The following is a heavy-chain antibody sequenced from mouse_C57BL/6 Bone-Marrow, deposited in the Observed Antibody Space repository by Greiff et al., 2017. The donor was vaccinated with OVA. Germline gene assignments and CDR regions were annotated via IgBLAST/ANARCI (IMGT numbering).Heavy chain of an antibody. CDR1: GYTFTSYW. D-gene: IGHD2-5*01. J-gene: IGHJ3*01. CDR2: IYPGSGST. Sequence: QVQLQQPGAELVKPGASVKMSCKASGYTFTSYWITWVKQRPGQGLEWIGDIYPGSGSTNYNEKFKSKATLTVDTSSSTAYMHLSSLTSEDSAVYYCARRTYYSNYGAGFAYWGQGTLVTVSA. V-gene: IGHV1-55*01. CDR3: ARRTYYSNYGAGFAY.